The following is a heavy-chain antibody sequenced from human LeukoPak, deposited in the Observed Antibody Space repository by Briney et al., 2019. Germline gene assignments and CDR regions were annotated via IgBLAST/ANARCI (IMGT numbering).Heavy chain of an antibody. CDR1: GFTFSNAW. V-gene: IGHV3-15*01. CDR3: TTDGYSSGSSFDY. Sequence: AGGSLRLSCAASGFTFSNAWMSWVRQAPGKGLEWVGRIKSKTDGGTTDYAAPVKGRFTISRDDSKNTLYLQMNSLKTEDTAVYYCTTDGYSSGSSFDYWGQGTLVTVSS. CDR2: IKSKTDGGTT. J-gene: IGHJ4*02. D-gene: IGHD6-19*01.